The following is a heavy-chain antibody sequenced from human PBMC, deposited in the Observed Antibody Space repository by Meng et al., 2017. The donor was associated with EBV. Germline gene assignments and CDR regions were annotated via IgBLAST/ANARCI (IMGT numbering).Heavy chain of an antibody. V-gene: IGHV1-69*01. CDR2: LIPMSDAP. Sequence: QVKLVQSGAEVKKPGSAVKVSCKTPGGTFRGDAVSWVRQAPGQGLEWMGGLIPMSDAPYYAQKFQDRVTITADESTSTHYMDLSGLRSEDTAVYYCASESGRGFTPDYWGQGTLVTVSS. CDR3: ASESGRGFTPDY. D-gene: IGHD3-10*01. J-gene: IGHJ4*02. CDR1: GGTFRGDA.